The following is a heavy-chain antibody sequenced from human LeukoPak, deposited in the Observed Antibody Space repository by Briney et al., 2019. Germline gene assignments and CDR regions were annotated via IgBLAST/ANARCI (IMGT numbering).Heavy chain of an antibody. D-gene: IGHD2-2*01. CDR3: ARVKVVDYYFDY. CDR2: IYYSGST. J-gene: IGHJ4*02. CDR1: GASISSGDYY. V-gene: IGHV4-30-4*01. Sequence: TLSLTCTVTGASISSGDYYWCWIRQPPGNGLEWIGYIYYSGSTYYNPSLKSRVTISVDTSKNQFSLKLSSVTAADTAVYYCARVKVVDYYFDYWGQGTLVTVSS.